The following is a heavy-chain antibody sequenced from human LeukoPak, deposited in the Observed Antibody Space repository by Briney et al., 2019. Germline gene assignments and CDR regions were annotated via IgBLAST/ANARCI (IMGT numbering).Heavy chain of an antibody. CDR1: GFTFDDYA. V-gene: IGHV3-9*01. D-gene: IGHD6-6*01. J-gene: IGHJ4*02. Sequence: GGSLRLSCAASGFTFDDYAMHWVRQAPWKGLEWVSGISWNSGSMDYADSVKGRFTISRDNSKNTLYLQMNSLRAEDTAVYYCARPEAARYYFDYWGQGTLVTVSS. CDR2: ISWNSGSM. CDR3: ARPEAARYYFDY.